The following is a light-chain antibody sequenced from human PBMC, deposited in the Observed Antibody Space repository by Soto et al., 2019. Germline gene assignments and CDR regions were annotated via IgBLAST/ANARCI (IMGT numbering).Light chain of an antibody. CDR3: QQYNNWPPLT. Sequence: EIVLTQSPATLSVSPGESATLSCRASQSVSSNLAWYQQKPGQAPRLLIYGVSTRATGIPARFSGSGSETKFTLTISSLQSEDIAVYYCQQYNNWPPLTFGGGTRLEIK. J-gene: IGKJ5*01. V-gene: IGKV3-15*01. CDR2: GVS. CDR1: QSVSSN.